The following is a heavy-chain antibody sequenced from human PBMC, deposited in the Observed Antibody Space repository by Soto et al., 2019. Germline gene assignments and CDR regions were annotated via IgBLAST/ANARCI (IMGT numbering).Heavy chain of an antibody. CDR1: GFTFSNYG. J-gene: IGHJ4*02. Sequence: QVQLVESGGGVVQPGRSLRLSCEASGFTFSNYGMHWVRQAPGKGLEWVAVIWNDGASRYFADSVKGRFTISRDNSKNTLFLHMNTLRAEDTAVYYCARPDIVAAIGGALDCWGQGTLVTVSS. CDR2: IWNDGASR. CDR3: ARPDIVAAIGGALDC. D-gene: IGHD5-12*01. V-gene: IGHV3-33*01.